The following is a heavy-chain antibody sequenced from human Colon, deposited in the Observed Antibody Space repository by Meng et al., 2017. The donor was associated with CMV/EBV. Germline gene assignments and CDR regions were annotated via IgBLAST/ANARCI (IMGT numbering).Heavy chain of an antibody. CDR1: EFTVSGNY. D-gene: IGHD4-11*01. J-gene: IGHJ6*01. Sequence: GGSLRLSCAASEFTVSGNYMHWVRQAPGKGLEWVSVIYGGETTYYADSVKGRFTISRANSKNTVFLQMDGRRAEDTAVYYCAGASGLPNGMDVWGRGTTVTVSS. V-gene: IGHV3-53*01. CDR2: IYGGETT. CDR3: AGASGLPNGMDV.